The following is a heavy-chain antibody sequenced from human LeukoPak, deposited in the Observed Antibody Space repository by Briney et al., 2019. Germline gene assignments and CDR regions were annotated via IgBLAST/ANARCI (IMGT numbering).Heavy chain of an antibody. CDR1: GYTFTGYY. J-gene: IGHJ4*02. CDR3: ARDPFGGYAYYFDY. V-gene: IGHV1-69*13. CDR2: IIPILGTT. Sequence: ASVKVSCKASGYTFTGYYMHWVRQAPGQGLEWMGGIIPILGTTNYAQKFQGRVTITADESTSTAYMELSSLRSEDTAVYYCARDPFGGYAYYFDYWGQGTLVTVSS. D-gene: IGHD5-12*01.